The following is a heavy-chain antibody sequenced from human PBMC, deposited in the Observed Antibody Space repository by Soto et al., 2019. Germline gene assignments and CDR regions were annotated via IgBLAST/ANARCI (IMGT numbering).Heavy chain of an antibody. D-gene: IGHD3-3*01. CDR1: GGSISSGGYY. J-gene: IGHJ6*02. CDR3: AREGVFWSGSFHYYYYGMDV. V-gene: IGHV4-31*03. Sequence: SETLSLTCTVSGGSISSGGYYWSWIRQHPGKGLEWIGYIYYSGSTYYSPSLKSRVTISVDTSKNQFSLKLSSVIAADTAVYYCAREGVFWSGSFHYYYYGMDVWGQGTTVTVSS. CDR2: IYYSGST.